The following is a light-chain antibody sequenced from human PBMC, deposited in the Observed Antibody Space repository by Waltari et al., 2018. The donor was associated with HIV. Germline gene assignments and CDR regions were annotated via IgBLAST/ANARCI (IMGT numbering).Light chain of an antibody. J-gene: IGLJ2*01. CDR2: DVS. CDR1: SSDVGGYNY. CDR3: SSYTSSSTPVL. Sequence: QSALTQPASVSGSPGQSITISCTGTSSDVGGYNYVSWYQQHPGKAPKLMIYDVSNRPSGVSNRFSGSKSGNTASRTISGLQAEDEADYYCSSYTSSSTPVLFGGGTKLTVL. V-gene: IGLV2-14*03.